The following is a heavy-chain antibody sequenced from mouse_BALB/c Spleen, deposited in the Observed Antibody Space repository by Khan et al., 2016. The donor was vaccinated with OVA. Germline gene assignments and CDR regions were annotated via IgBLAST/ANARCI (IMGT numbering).Heavy chain of an antibody. D-gene: IGHD2-14*01. CDR3: AREDAYYRSNGWFTY. J-gene: IGHJ3*01. Sequence: VQLQESGAELARPGASVKMSCKASGYTFTTYTMHWVKQRPGQGLEWIGYINPSNGYTNYNQQFKDKSTLTADKSSSTAYMQLSSLTSDYSAVLYGAREDAYYRSNGWFTYWGQGTLVTVSA. CDR1: GYTFTTYT. V-gene: IGHV1-4*01. CDR2: INPSNGYT.